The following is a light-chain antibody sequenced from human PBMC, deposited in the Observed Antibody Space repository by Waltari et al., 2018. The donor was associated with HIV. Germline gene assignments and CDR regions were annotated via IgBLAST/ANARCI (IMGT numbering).Light chain of an antibody. CDR1: NILSQH. Sequence: SYELTQPLSFSVALGQPASITYWGHNILSQHIHWYQQKPGQAPVLVIYRDNNRPSGIPEGFYGSNSGKTATLTIRRAQAGDEADYYCQVWDSSTVFGGGTKLTVL. V-gene: IGLV3-9*01. J-gene: IGLJ2*01. CDR2: RDN. CDR3: QVWDSSTV.